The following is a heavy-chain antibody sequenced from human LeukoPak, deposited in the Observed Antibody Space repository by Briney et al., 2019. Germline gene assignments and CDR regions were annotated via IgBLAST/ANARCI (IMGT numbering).Heavy chain of an antibody. D-gene: IGHD3-10*01. J-gene: IGHJ4*02. CDR2: ISGSGGST. V-gene: IGHV3-23*01. Sequence: GGSLRLSCAASGFTFSSYAMSWVRQAPGKGVEWVSAISGSGGSTYYGDSVKGRFTISRDNYKNTLYLQMNSLRAEDTAVYYCAKVLWFGELSDDYWGQGTLVTVSS. CDR3: AKVLWFGELSDDY. CDR1: GFTFSSYA.